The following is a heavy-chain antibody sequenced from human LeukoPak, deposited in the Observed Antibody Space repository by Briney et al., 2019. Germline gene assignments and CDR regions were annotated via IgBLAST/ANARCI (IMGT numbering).Heavy chain of an antibody. CDR3: ARGGYSYGYDFFDY. Sequence: SETLSLTCTVSGGSISSYYWSWIRQPAGKGLEWIGRIYTSGSTNYNPSLKSRVTISVDTSKNQFSLKLSSVTAADTAVYYCARGGYSYGYDFFDYWGQGTLVTVSS. V-gene: IGHV4-4*07. CDR2: IYTSGST. CDR1: GGSISSYY. J-gene: IGHJ4*02. D-gene: IGHD5-18*01.